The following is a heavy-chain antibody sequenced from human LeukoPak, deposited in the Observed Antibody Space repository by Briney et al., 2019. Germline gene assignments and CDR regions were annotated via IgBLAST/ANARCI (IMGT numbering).Heavy chain of an antibody. D-gene: IGHD1-20*01. V-gene: IGHV3-21*01. CDR3: ARDRGITGTTAYYYMDV. CDR2: ISSSSSYI. CDR1: GFTFSSYS. J-gene: IGHJ6*03. Sequence: PGVSLRLSCAASGFTFSSYSMNWVRQAPGKGLEWVSSISSSSSYIYYADSVKGRFTISRDNAKNSLYLQMNSLRAEDTAVYYCARDRGITGTTAYYYMDVWGKGTTVTVSS.